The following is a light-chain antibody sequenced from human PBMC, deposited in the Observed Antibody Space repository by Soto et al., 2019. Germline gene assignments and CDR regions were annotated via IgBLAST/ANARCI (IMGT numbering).Light chain of an antibody. CDR1: KSLSSY. CDR3: QQRSNWPRT. J-gene: IGKJ4*01. Sequence: EILLTQSPATLSLSPGEGATLYCRARKSLSSYLAWYQHKPGQAPRLLIYDASKRATGIPARFSGSGSGTDFTLTISRLEPEDFAVYYCQQRSNWPRTFGGGTKVEIK. CDR2: DAS. V-gene: IGKV3-11*01.